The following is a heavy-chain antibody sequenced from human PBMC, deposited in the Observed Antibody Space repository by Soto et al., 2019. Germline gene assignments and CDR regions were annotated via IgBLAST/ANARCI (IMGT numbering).Heavy chain of an antibody. V-gene: IGHV4-59*01. CDR1: GGSMIAYY. CDR2: TYYSGST. CDR3: ARVRGTAGKRYFDY. Sequence: QVQLQESGPRLVKPSETLFLTCTVSGGSMIAYYWNWMRQPPGKGLQWIGYTYYSGSTTYNPSLKSRVTISVDSSKNQFSLKLDSVTPADTAVYYCARVRGTAGKRYFDYWGPGTLVTVSS. J-gene: IGHJ4*02. D-gene: IGHD6-13*01.